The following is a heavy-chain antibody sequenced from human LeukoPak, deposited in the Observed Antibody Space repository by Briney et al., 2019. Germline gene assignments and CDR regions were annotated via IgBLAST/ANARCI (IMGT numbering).Heavy chain of an antibody. V-gene: IGHV3-48*03. D-gene: IGHD1-1*01. CDR2: ISSSGSTI. J-gene: IGHJ6*02. CDR3: AREGQTGYYYYYGMDV. CDR1: GFTFSSYE. Sequence: GGSLRLSCAASGFTFSSYEMNWVRQAPGKGPEWVSYISSSGSTIYYADSVKGRFTISRDNAKNSLYLQMNSLRAEDTAVYYCAREGQTGYYYYYGMDVWGQGTTVTVSS.